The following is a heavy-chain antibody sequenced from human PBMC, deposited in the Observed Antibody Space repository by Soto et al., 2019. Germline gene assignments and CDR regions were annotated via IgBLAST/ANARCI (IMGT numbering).Heavy chain of an antibody. V-gene: IGHV3-33*01. CDR1: GFTFSSYG. CDR3: ARDSGYCSGGSCYYYGMDV. Sequence: GGSLRLSCAASGFTFSSYGMHWVRQAPGKGLEWVAVIWYDGSNKYYADSVKGRFTISRDNSKNTLYLQMNSLRAEDTAVYYCARDSGYCSGGSCYYYGMDVWGQGTTVTVSS. J-gene: IGHJ6*02. D-gene: IGHD2-15*01. CDR2: IWYDGSNK.